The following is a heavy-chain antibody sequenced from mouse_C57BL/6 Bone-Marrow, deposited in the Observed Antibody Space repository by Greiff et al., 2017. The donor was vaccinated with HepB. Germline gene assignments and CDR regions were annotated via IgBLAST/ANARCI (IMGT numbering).Heavy chain of an antibody. J-gene: IGHJ4*01. Sequence: VQLQQSGPELVKPGASVKISCKASGYTFTDYYMNWVKQSHGKSLEWIGDINPNNGGTSYNQKFKGKATLTVDKSSSTAYMELRSLTSEDSAVYYCAREGITTVDDYAMDYWGQGTSVTVSS. D-gene: IGHD1-1*01. CDR1: GYTFTDYY. V-gene: IGHV1-26*01. CDR3: AREGITTVDDYAMDY. CDR2: INPNNGGT.